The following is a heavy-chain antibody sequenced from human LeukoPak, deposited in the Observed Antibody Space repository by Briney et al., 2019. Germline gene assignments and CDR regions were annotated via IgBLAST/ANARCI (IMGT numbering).Heavy chain of an antibody. J-gene: IGHJ4*02. CDR2: IYTSGST. CDR3: ARQIDSSWFANFDY. Sequence: PSETLSLTCTVSGGSISSYYWSWIRQPAGEGLEWIGRIYTSGSTNYNPSLKSRVTISVDTSKNQFSLKLSSVTAADTAVYYCARQIDSSWFANFDYWGQGTLVTVSS. CDR1: GGSISSYY. D-gene: IGHD6-13*01. V-gene: IGHV4-4*07.